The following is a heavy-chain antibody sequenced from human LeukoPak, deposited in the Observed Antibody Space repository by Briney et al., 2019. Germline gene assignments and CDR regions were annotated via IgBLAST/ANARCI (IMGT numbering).Heavy chain of an antibody. Sequence: ASVKVSCKASGYTFTSYYMHWVRQAPGQGLEWMGIINPSGGSTSYAQKFQGRVTMTRDTSTSTVYMELSSLRSEDTAVYYCARAGIAAAEGTYNWFDPWGQGTLVTVSS. CDR2: INPSGGST. CDR1: GYTFTSYY. CDR3: ARAGIAAAEGTYNWFDP. J-gene: IGHJ5*02. V-gene: IGHV1-46*01. D-gene: IGHD6-13*01.